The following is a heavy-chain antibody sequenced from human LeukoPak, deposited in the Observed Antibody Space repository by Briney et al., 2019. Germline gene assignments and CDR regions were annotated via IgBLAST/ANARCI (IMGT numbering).Heavy chain of an antibody. Sequence: PGGSLTLSCTASGFTFSSYSMNWVRQAPGKGLEWVSSISSSSGSIYYADSVKGRITISRDNAKHSLYMQINSLRAEDTAVYYCTSLRFHDSSGYSSDYWGQGTLVTVSS. CDR3: TSLRFHDSSGYSSDY. D-gene: IGHD3-22*01. CDR1: GFTFSSYS. V-gene: IGHV3-21*01. CDR2: ISSSSGSI. J-gene: IGHJ4*02.